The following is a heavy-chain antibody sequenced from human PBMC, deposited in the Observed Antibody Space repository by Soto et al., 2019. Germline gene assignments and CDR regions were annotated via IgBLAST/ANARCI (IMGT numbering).Heavy chain of an antibody. V-gene: IGHV3-30*18. J-gene: IGHJ4*02. CDR2: ISYDGSNK. CDR3: AKGPRIQLWTYYFDY. Sequence: GGSLLLSCAASVFTFSSYGMHWVRQAPGKGLEWVAVISYDGSNKYYADSVKGRFTISRDNSKNTLYLQMNSLRAEDTAVYYCAKGPRIQLWTYYFDYWGQGTMVTVSS. D-gene: IGHD5-18*01. CDR1: VFTFSSYG.